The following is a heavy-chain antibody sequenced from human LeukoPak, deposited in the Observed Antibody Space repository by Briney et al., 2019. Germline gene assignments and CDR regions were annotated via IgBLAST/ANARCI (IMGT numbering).Heavy chain of an antibody. J-gene: IGHJ4*02. V-gene: IGHV4-30-4*01. D-gene: IGHD6-13*01. CDR3: ARGIAAAEYYFDY. CDR1: GGSISSGDYY. CDR2: IYYSGST. Sequence: SETLSLTCTVSGGSISSGDYYWSWIRQPPGKGLEWIGYIYYSGSTYYNPSLKSRVTISVDTSKNQFSLKLSSVTAADTAVYYCARGIAAAEYYFDYWGQGTLVTVSS.